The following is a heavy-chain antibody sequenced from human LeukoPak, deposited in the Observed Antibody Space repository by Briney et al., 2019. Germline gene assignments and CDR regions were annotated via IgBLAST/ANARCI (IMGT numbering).Heavy chain of an antibody. J-gene: IGHJ4*02. V-gene: IGHV3-30*18. CDR2: LSYDGSNK. CDR1: GFTFSSYG. Sequence: GGSLRLSCAASGFTFSSYGMHWVRQAPGKGLEWVAVLSYDGSNKYYADSVKGRFTISRDNSKNTLYLQMNSLRAEDTAVYYCAKSMTTMTTLSYFDCWGQGTLVTVSS. CDR3: AKSMTTMTTLSYFDC. D-gene: IGHD4-11*01.